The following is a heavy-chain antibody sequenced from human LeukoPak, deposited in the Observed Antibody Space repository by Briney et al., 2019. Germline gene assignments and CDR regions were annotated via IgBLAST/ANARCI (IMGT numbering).Heavy chain of an antibody. CDR3: APLPRECSGGSCYSGDWFDP. J-gene: IGHJ5*02. Sequence: SGPTLVNPTQTLTLTCTFSGFSLSTSGVGVGWIRQPPGKALEWLALIYWDDDKRYSPSLKSRLTITKDTSKNQVVLTMTNMDPVNTATYYCAPLPRECSGGSCYSGDWFDPWGQGTLVTVSS. CDR2: IYWDDDK. D-gene: IGHD2-15*01. CDR1: GFSLSTSGVG. V-gene: IGHV2-5*02.